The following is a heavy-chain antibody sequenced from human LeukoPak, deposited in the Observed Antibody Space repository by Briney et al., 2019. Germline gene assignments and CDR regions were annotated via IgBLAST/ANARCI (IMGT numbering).Heavy chain of an antibody. CDR3: ARGSTYYDSSGQVPFDY. J-gene: IGHJ4*02. CDR2: ISSSSSTI. V-gene: IGHV3-48*01. D-gene: IGHD3-22*01. CDR1: GFTFSTYS. Sequence: HPGGSLRLSCAASGFTFSTYSMNGVRQAPGKGLEWVSYISSSSSTIYYADSVKGRFTISRDNAKNSLYLQMNSLRAEDTAVYYCARGSTYYDSSGQVPFDYWGQGTLVTVSS.